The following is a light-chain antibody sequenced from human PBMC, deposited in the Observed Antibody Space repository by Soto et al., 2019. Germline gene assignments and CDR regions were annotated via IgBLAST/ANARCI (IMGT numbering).Light chain of an antibody. V-gene: IGKV4-1*01. CDR1: QSIFYSSNNKNY. J-gene: IGKJ5*01. Sequence: DIVMTQSPDSLAVSLGERATINCKSSQSIFYSSNNKNYLAWFQQKPGQPPQLLIYWASTRESGVPDRFSGSGSGTEFTLTINSLQSEDSAVYYCQQHNQWPITFGQGTRLEIK. CDR3: QQHNQWPIT. CDR2: WAS.